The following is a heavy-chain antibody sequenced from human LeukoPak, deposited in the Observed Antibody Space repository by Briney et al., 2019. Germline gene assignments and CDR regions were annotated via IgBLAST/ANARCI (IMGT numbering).Heavy chain of an antibody. J-gene: IGHJ4*02. V-gene: IGHV3-23*01. CDR3: ARDRNYYDSSGSYYFDY. CDR1: GFTFSSYA. D-gene: IGHD3-22*01. Sequence: GGSLRLSCAASGFTFSSYAMSWVRQAPGKGLEWVSAISVGGSTYYADSMKGRFTLSRDNSKNTLYLQMNSLRAEDTAVYYCARDRNYYDSSGSYYFDYWGQGTLVTVSS. CDR2: ISVGGST.